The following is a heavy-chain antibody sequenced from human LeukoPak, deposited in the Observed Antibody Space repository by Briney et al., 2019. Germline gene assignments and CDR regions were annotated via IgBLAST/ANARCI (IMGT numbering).Heavy chain of an antibody. CDR2: ISWDGGST. CDR3: AKTLGYCSSTSCLDV. J-gene: IGHJ6*04. Sequence: PGGSLRLSCAASGFTSDDYAMHWVRQAPGKGLEWVSLISWDGGSTYYADSVKGRFTISRDNSKNSLYLQMNSLRAEDTALYYCAKTLGYCSSTSCLDVWGKGTTVTVSS. V-gene: IGHV3-43D*03. CDR1: GFTSDDYA. D-gene: IGHD2-2*01.